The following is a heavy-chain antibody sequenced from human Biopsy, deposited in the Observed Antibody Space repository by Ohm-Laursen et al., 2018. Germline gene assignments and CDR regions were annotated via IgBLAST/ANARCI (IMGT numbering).Heavy chain of an antibody. CDR1: GFTFEDYA. D-gene: IGHD3-22*01. V-gene: IGHV3-9*01. J-gene: IGHJ4*02. Sequence: SSLRLSCTASGFTFEDYAMHWVRHVPGKGLEWVSGISWSSAHIDYADSVKGRFTISRDNAKKSLYLQMNSLRAEGTALYYCVKATASYDSRGYYYDYWGQGTLVTVSS. CDR3: VKATASYDSRGYYYDY. CDR2: ISWSSAHI.